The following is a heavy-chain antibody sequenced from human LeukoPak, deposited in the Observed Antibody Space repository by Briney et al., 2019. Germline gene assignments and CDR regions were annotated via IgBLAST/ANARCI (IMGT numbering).Heavy chain of an antibody. D-gene: IGHD3-22*01. V-gene: IGHV3-30*02. CDR1: GFTFSSYG. CDR2: LRYDGSNK. CDR3: AKDQAAFFSSGYDHFDY. J-gene: IGHJ4*02. Sequence: PGGSLRLSCAASGFTFSSYGMHWVRQAPGKGLEWVAFLRYDGSNKYYADSVKGRFTISRDNSKNTLYLQMNSLRAEDTAVYYCAKDQAAFFSSGYDHFDYWGQGTLVTVSS.